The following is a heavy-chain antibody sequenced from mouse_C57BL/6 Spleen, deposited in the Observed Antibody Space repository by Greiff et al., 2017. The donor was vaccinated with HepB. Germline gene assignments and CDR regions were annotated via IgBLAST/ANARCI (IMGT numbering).Heavy chain of an antibody. CDR1: GYTFTSYW. CDR2: IYPSDSET. Sequence: QVQLKQPGAELVRPGSSVKLSCKASGYTFTSYWMDWVKQRPGQGLEWIGNIYPSDSETHYNQKFKDKATLTVDKSSSTAYMQLSSLTSEDSAVYYCARSLDYYGSSYGYFDVWGTGTTVTVSS. CDR3: ARSLDYYGSSYGYFDV. D-gene: IGHD1-1*01. V-gene: IGHV1-61*01. J-gene: IGHJ1*03.